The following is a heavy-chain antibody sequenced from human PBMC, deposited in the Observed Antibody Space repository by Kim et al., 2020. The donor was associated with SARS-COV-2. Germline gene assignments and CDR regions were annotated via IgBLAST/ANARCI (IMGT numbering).Heavy chain of an antibody. D-gene: IGHD3-16*01. CDR1: GFTFSSYS. J-gene: IGHJ4*02. CDR2: ISSSSSTI. Sequence: GGSLRLSCAASGFTFSSYSMNWVRQAPGKGLEWVSYISSSSSTIYYADSVKGRFTISRDNAKNSLYLQMNSLRDEDTAVYYCARGERWLQPYPSFDYWGQGTLVTVSS. CDR3: ARGERWLQPYPSFDY. V-gene: IGHV3-48*02.